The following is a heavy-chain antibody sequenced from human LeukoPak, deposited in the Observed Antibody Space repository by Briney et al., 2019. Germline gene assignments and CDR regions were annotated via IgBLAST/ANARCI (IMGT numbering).Heavy chain of an antibody. CDR3: ASLTGTNWFDP. J-gene: IGHJ5*02. Sequence: SVKVSCKASGGTFSSYAISWVRQAPGQGLEWMGRIIPILGIANYAQKFQGRVTITADKSTSTAYMELGSLRSEDTAVYYCASLTGTNWFDPWGQGTLVTVSS. D-gene: IGHD7-27*01. V-gene: IGHV1-69*04. CDR1: GGTFSSYA. CDR2: IIPILGIA.